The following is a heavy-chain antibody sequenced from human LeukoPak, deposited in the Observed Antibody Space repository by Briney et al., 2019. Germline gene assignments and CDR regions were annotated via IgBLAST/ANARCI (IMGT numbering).Heavy chain of an antibody. D-gene: IGHD3-10*01. CDR3: ARDSPLWFGELFSYFDY. Sequence: GGSLRLSCAASGFTFSSYSMNWVRQAPGKGLEWVSYISSSSSTIYYADSVEGRFTISRDNAKNSLYLQMNSLRAEDTAVYYCARDSPLWFGELFSYFDYWGQGTLVTVSS. CDR1: GFTFSSYS. V-gene: IGHV3-48*04. J-gene: IGHJ4*02. CDR2: ISSSSSTI.